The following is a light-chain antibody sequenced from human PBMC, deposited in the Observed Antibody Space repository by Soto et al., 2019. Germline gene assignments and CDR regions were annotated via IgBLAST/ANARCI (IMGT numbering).Light chain of an antibody. CDR1: SSDVGGYNY. J-gene: IGLJ1*01. CDR3: SSYTSSSIDYV. V-gene: IGLV2-14*01. Sequence: QSALTQPASVSGSPGQSITISCTGTSSDVGGYNYVSWYQQHPGKAPKLMIYEVSNRPSGVSNRFSGSKSGNTASLTISGLQAEDEADYDCSSYTSSSIDYVFGTGTKVTGL. CDR2: EVS.